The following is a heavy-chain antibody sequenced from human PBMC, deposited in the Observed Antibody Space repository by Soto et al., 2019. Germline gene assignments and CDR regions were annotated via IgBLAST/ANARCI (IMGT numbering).Heavy chain of an antibody. CDR2: IIPIFGTA. Sequence: QVQLVQSGAEVKKPGSSVMVSCKASGGTFSSYAISWVRQAPGQGLEWMGGIIPIFGTANYAQKFQGRVTITADKSTSTAYMELSSLRSEDTAVYYCARGRYCSGGSCSDFDYWGQGTLVTVSS. CDR1: GGTFSSYA. J-gene: IGHJ4*02. V-gene: IGHV1-69*06. D-gene: IGHD2-15*01. CDR3: ARGRYCSGGSCSDFDY.